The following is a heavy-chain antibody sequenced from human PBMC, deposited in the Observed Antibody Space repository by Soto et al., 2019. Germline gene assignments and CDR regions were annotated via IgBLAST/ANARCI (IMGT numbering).Heavy chain of an antibody. V-gene: IGHV3-30*18. Sequence: VGSLRLSCAASGFTFSSYGMHWVRQAPGKGLEWVAVISYDGSNKYYADSVKGRFTISRDNSKNTLYLQMNSLRAEDTAVYYCANGDSSSWYYYYYGMDVWGQGTTVTVSS. CDR2: ISYDGSNK. J-gene: IGHJ6*02. CDR3: ANGDSSSWYYYYYGMDV. CDR1: GFTFSSYG. D-gene: IGHD6-13*01.